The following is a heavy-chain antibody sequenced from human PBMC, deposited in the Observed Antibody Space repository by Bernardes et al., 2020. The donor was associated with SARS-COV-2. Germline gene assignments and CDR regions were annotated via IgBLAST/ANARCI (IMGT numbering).Heavy chain of an antibody. V-gene: IGHV1-18*01. CDR1: GYTFTSYG. CDR3: VGGEGDIGISSGWYYGMDV. Sequence: ASVKVSCKASGYTFTSYGISWVRQAPGQGLEWMGWISAYNGNTNYAQKLQGRVTMTTDTSTSTAYMELRSLRSDDTAVYYCVGGEGDIGISSGWYYGMDVWGQGTTVTVSS. D-gene: IGHD6-19*01. CDR2: ISAYNGNT. J-gene: IGHJ6*02.